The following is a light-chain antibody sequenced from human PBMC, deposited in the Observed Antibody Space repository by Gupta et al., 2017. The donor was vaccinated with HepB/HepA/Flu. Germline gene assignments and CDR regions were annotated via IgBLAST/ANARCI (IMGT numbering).Light chain of an antibody. CDR1: NIGGKS. CDR3: QVGDSTSDHV. Sequence: SSVLTQPPSVSVAPGTTAKITCGGNNIGGKSVHWYQQKPGQAPVLVVYDDSDRPSGIPVRFSGSNSGNTATLTISGVEAGEEADYYCQVGDSTSDHVFGTGTKVTVL. J-gene: IGLJ1*01. V-gene: IGLV3-21*03. CDR2: DDS.